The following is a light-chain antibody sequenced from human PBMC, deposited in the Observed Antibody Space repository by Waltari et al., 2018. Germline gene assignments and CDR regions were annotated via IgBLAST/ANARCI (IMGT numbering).Light chain of an antibody. Sequence: DIHLTQSPSFLSASVGDRVTITCRASQYFYMYLAWYQQKPGKAPKLLIYAASTLHSEVPSTFSGSGSGTEFTLTISSLQPEDFATYSCQQLNTYPLPFGGGTKVEIK. J-gene: IGKJ4*01. CDR1: QYFYMY. V-gene: IGKV1-9*01. CDR3: QQLNTYPLP. CDR2: AAS.